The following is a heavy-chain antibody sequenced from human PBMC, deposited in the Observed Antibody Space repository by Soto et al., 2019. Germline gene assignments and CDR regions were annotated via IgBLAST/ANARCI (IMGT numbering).Heavy chain of an antibody. V-gene: IGHV4-31*03. CDR3: ARYGDYGYYYFDY. Sequence: SETLSLTCTVSGGSINSGGYYWSWIRQHPGRGLEWIGYIYHSGSTYYNPSLKSRLTISVDTSKNQFSLKLNSVTAADTAVYFCARYGDYGYYYFDYWGQGTLVTVSS. J-gene: IGHJ4*02. CDR2: IYHSGST. D-gene: IGHD4-17*01. CDR1: GGSINSGGYY.